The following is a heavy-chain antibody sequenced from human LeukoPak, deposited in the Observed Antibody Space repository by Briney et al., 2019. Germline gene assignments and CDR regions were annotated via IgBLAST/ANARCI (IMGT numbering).Heavy chain of an antibody. CDR1: GFTFSSYA. J-gene: IGHJ6*02. V-gene: IGHV3-30*04. CDR3: ARDYHGMDV. CDR2: ISYDGSIK. Sequence: GGSLRLSCAASGFTFSSYAMHWVRQAPGKGLEWVAVISYDGSIKYYADSVKGRFTISRDNSKNTLYLQMHSLRAEDTAVYYCARDYHGMDVWGQGTTVTVSS.